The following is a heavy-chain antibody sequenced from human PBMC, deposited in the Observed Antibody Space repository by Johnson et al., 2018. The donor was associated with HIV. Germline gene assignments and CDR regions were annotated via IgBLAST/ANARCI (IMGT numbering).Heavy chain of an antibody. V-gene: IGHV3-11*04. J-gene: IGHJ3*02. CDR1: GFTFSDYY. CDR3: ARGGRDGYDI. Sequence: QVQLVESGGGLVQPGGSLRLSCAASGFTFSDYYMSWIRQAPGKGLEWVSYISSSGTIVYYAESVKGRFTISRDNAKNPLSLQINSLRAAAAVVYYCARGGRDGYDIWGQGKMVTVSS. CDR2: ISSSGTIV. D-gene: IGHD3-16*01.